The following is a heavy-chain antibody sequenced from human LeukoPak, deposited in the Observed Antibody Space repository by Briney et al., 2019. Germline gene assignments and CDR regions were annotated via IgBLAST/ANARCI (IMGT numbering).Heavy chain of an antibody. CDR2: IYYSGST. CDR1: GGSISSYY. V-gene: IGHV4-59*01. Sequence: SETLSLTCTVSGGSISSYYWSWIRQPPGKGLEWIGYIYYSGSTNYNPSLKSRVTISVDTSKNQFSLKLSSVTAADTAVYYCARSYGSGSYYFVYWGQGTLVTVSS. CDR3: ARSYGSGSYYFVY. J-gene: IGHJ4*02. D-gene: IGHD3-10*01.